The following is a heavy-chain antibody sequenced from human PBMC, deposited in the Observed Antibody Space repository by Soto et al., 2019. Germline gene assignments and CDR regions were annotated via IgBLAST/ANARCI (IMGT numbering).Heavy chain of an antibody. D-gene: IGHD3-3*01. J-gene: IGHJ6*02. V-gene: IGHV1-69*13. CDR2: IVPIYGTR. CDR1: GGTFSRYA. CDR3: AKALHDLASFFFYGMDV. Sequence: SVKVSCKASGGTFSRYAFSWVRQAPGQGLEWMGGIVPIYGTRGFAQKFQGRLTITAGEPAGTAYMELSSLRYEDTAVYYCAKALHDLASFFFYGMDVWGQGTSVTVSS.